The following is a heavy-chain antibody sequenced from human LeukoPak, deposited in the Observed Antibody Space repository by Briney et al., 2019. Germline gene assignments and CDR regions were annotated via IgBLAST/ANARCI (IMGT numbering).Heavy chain of an antibody. CDR2: ISGSGGTT. CDR3: AKECAYSGYDAYFDS. CDR1: GFTFSSYA. D-gene: IGHD5-12*01. V-gene: IGHV3-23*01. Sequence: GGSLRLSCAASGFTFSSYAVSWVRQAPGKGLEWVSVISGSGGTTNYADSVKGRFTISRDNSKNTLYLQMNSLRAEDTAVYYCAKECAYSGYDAYFDSWGQGTLVTVSS. J-gene: IGHJ4*02.